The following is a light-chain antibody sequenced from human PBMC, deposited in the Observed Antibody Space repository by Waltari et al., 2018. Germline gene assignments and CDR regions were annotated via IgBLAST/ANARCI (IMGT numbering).Light chain of an antibody. CDR3: QQSYSTPRT. Sequence: DIQMTQSPSSLSASVGDRVTITCRASQSISSYLNWYQQIPGKAPKLLIYAASSLQSGVPSRFSGSGSGTDFTLTISSLQPEDFATYYCQQSYSTPRTFGGGTKVEIK. J-gene: IGKJ4*01. V-gene: IGKV1-39*01. CDR1: QSISSY. CDR2: AAS.